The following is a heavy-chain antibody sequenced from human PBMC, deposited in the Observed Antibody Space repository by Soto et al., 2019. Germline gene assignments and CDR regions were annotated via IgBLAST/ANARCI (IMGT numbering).Heavy chain of an antibody. CDR1: GYTFTSYA. J-gene: IGHJ6*02. V-gene: IGHV1-3*01. D-gene: IGHD6-6*01. CDR3: ARGMQLVYYYYYGMDV. CDR2: INAGIGNK. Sequence: QVQLVQSGAEVKKPGASVKVSCKASGYTFTSYAMHWVRQAPGQRLEWMGWINAGIGNKKYSQKFQGRVTITRDTSASTAYMELSSLRSEDTAVYYCARGMQLVYYYYYGMDVWGQGTTVTVSS.